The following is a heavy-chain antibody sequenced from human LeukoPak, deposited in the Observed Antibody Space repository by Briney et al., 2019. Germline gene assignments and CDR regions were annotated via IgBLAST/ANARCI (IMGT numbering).Heavy chain of an antibody. J-gene: IGHJ4*02. V-gene: IGHV4-30-2*01. Sequence: SQTLPLTCAVSGGSISSGGYSWSWLRQPPGKGLEWIGYIYHSGSTYYNPSLKSRVTISVDTSKNQFSLKLSSVTAADTAVYYCARVFNSSGRPSGVDYWGQGTLVTVSS. CDR2: IYHSGST. D-gene: IGHD6-19*01. CDR3: ARVFNSSGRPSGVDY. CDR1: GGSISSGGYS.